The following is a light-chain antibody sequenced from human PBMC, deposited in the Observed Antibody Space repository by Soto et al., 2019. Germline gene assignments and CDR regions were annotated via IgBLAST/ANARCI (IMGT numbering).Light chain of an antibody. CDR3: CSYAGNYV. J-gene: IGLJ2*01. V-gene: IGLV2-11*01. CDR1: SSDVGGYNY. Sequence: QSALTQPRSVSGSPGQSVTISCTGTSSDVGGYNYVSWYQQHPGKAPKLMIFDVSQRPSGVPDRFSGSKSGNTASLTISGFQADDDADYYCCSYAGNYVFGGGTKLTVL. CDR2: DVS.